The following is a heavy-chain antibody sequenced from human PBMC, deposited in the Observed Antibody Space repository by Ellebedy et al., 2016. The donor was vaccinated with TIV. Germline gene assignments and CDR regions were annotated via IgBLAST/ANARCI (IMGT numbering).Heavy chain of an antibody. CDR3: ARVRFGDTAVDY. J-gene: IGHJ4*02. D-gene: IGHD5-18*01. CDR1: GFTFRSYD. CDR2: IGTAGDT. Sequence: GGSLRLSCAASGFTFRSYDMHWVRQATGKGLEWVSAIGTAGDTYYPGSVKGRFTISRENAKNSLYLQMNSLRAEDTPVYYCARVRFGDTAVDYWGQGTLVTVSS. V-gene: IGHV3-13*01.